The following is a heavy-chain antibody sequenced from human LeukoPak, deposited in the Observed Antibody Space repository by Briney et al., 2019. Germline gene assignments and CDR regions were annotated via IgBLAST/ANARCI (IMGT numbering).Heavy chain of an antibody. Sequence: SETLSLTCTVSGGSISSHYWSWIRQPPGKGLEWSGYIYYSGSTNYNPSLKSRVTISVDTSKNQFSLKLSSVTAADTAVYYCARGPYSSSSTHLDYWGQGTLVTVSS. D-gene: IGHD6-6*01. V-gene: IGHV4-59*11. CDR3: ARGPYSSSSTHLDY. CDR2: IYYSGST. CDR1: GGSISSHY. J-gene: IGHJ4*02.